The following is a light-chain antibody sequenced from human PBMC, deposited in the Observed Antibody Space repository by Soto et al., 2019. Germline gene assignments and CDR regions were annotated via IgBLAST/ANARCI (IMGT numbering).Light chain of an antibody. J-gene: IGKJ3*01. Sequence: EIVLTQSPATLSLSPGDRATVSCRASQSVDWYVAWYQHKPGKAPRLLIYDASTRATGSPDRFSGSGSGTEFTRTIRSLEPEDFAVYYCQQRSNGPPITVGPGTKGD. CDR3: QQRSNGPPIT. CDR2: DAS. CDR1: QSVDWY. V-gene: IGKV3-11*01.